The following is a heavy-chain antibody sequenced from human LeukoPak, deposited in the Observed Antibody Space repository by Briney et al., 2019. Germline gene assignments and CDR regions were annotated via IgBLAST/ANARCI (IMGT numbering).Heavy chain of an antibody. D-gene: IGHD3-10*01. Sequence: GESLKISCKGSGYSFTSYWIGWVRQMPGKGLEWMGIIYPGDSDTRYSPSFQGQVTISADKSISTAYLQWSSLKASDTAMYYCARLTTGGSGNPVAFDIWGQGTMVTVSS. CDR1: GYSFTSYW. CDR2: IYPGDSDT. CDR3: ARLTTGGSGNPVAFDI. V-gene: IGHV5-51*01. J-gene: IGHJ3*02.